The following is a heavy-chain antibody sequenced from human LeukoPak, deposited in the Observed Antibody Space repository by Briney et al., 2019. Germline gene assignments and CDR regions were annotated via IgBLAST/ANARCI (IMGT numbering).Heavy chain of an antibody. V-gene: IGHV4-39*07. D-gene: IGHD6-13*01. CDR3: AREPAAAAGTGAFDI. CDR1: GGSMSISTYF. CDR2: IYYSGST. J-gene: IGHJ3*02. Sequence: SETLSLTCTVSGGSMSISTYFWGWIRQPPGKGLEWIGNIYYSGSTYYNPSLKSRVTLSVDTSKNQFSLKLSSVTAADTAVYYCAREPAAAAGTGAFDIWGQGTMVTVSS.